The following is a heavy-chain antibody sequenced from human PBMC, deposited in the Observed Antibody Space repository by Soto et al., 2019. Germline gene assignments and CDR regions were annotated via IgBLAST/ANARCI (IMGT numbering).Heavy chain of an antibody. CDR3: ALNYFFWSVYQNYEGRDF. CDR1: GYTFTSYG. CDR2: ISAYNGNT. D-gene: IGHD3-3*01. J-gene: IGHJ6*01. Sequence: ASVKVSCKASGYTFTSYGISWVRQAPGQGLEWMGWISAYNGNTNYAQKLQGRVTMTTDTSTSTAYMELRSLRSDDTAVYYCALNYFFWSVYQNYEGRDFWAQGTTDLVSS. V-gene: IGHV1-18*01.